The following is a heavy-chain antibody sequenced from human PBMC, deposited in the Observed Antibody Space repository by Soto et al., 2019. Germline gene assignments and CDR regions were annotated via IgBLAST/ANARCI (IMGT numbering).Heavy chain of an antibody. CDR2: IFSGGNI. CDR1: GITVNSNY. CDR3: ARGDFDS. Sequence: EVQLVESGGGLVQPGGSLRLSCAASGITVNSNYMSWVRQAPGKGLEWVSIIFSGGNIYHADSVKGRFTISRDSSKNTVYLQMNSLRAEDTAVYYCARGDFDSWGQGTLVTVSS. J-gene: IGHJ4*02. V-gene: IGHV3-66*01.